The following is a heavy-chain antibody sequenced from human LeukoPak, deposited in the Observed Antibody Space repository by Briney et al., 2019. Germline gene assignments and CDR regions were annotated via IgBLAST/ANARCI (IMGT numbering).Heavy chain of an antibody. V-gene: IGHV3-30*03. J-gene: IGHJ4*02. CDR3: ARDKSYFGSGNYHYFDS. CDR1: GFAFSQFP. CDR2: ISHDGGNK. D-gene: IGHD3-10*01. Sequence: GRSLRLSCVASGFAFSQFPVHWVRQAPGRRLEWVAFISHDGGNKKYGDSVKGRFTISRDNSKNTVYLQMNSLRPEDTALYYCARDKSYFGSGNYHYFDSWGQGALVIVSS.